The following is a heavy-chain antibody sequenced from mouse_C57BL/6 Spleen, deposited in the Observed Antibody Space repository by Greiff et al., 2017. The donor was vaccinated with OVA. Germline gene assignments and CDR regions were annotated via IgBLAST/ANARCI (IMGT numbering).Heavy chain of an antibody. J-gene: IGHJ4*01. CDR1: GYTFTSYW. CDR3: ARGGLYYYGPYAMDY. D-gene: IGHD1-1*01. Sequence: QVQLQQPGAELVKPGASVKLSCKASGYTFTSYWMHWVKQRPGQGLEWIGMIHPNSGSTNYNEKFKSKATLPVDKSSSTAYMQLSSLTSEDSAVYYCARGGLYYYGPYAMDYWGQGTSVTVAS. CDR2: IHPNSGST. V-gene: IGHV1-64*01.